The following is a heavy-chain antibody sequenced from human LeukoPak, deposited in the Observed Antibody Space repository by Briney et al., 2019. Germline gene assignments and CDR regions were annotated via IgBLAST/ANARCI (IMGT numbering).Heavy chain of an antibody. V-gene: IGHV1-69*04. CDR1: GGTFSDHV. D-gene: IGHD3-10*01. Sequence: SVKVSCKASGGTFSDHVISWVRQAPGQGLEWTGRILPMLGITNSAQKFQGRVTITADISTSTAYMELSSLRSEDTAVYYCARGGASGGHAFDIWGQGTMVTVSP. CDR3: ARGGASGGHAFDI. CDR2: ILPMLGIT. J-gene: IGHJ3*02.